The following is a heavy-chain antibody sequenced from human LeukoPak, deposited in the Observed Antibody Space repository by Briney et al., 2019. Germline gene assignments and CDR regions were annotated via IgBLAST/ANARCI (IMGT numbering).Heavy chain of an antibody. D-gene: IGHD4-11*01. CDR2: IYYSGST. Sequence: SETLSLTCTVSGGSISSYYWSWIRQPPGKGLEWIGYIYYSGSTNYNPSLKSRVTISVDTSKNQFSLKLSSVTAADTAVYYCARVSGLDYSNYYFDYWGQGTLVTVSS. CDR3: ARVSGLDYSNYYFDY. CDR1: GGSISSYY. J-gene: IGHJ4*02. V-gene: IGHV4-59*01.